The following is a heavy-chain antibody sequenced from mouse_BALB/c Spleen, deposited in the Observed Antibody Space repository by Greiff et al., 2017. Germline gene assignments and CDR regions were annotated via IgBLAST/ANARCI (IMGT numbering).Heavy chain of an antibody. V-gene: IGHV1-80*01. J-gene: IGHJ4*01. Sequence: VQLVESGAELVRPGSSVKISCKASGYAFSSYWMNWVKQRPGQGLEWIGQIYPGDGDTNYNGKFKGKATLTADKSSSTAYMQLSSLTSEDSAVYFCARLGDYAMDYWGQGTSVTVSS. CDR2: IYPGDGDT. D-gene: IGHD4-1*01. CDR1: GYAFSSYW. CDR3: ARLGDYAMDY.